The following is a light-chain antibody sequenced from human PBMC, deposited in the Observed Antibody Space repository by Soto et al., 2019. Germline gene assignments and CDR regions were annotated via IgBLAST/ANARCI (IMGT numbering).Light chain of an antibody. CDR2: RNN. CDR1: SSNIGNNN. CDR3: AAWDDRPSGPV. V-gene: IGLV1-47*01. J-gene: IGLJ3*02. Sequence: QSVLTQPPSGSGTPGQRVTISCSRSSSNIGNNNVYWYQQLPGTAPKLLIYRNNQRPSGVPDRFSASKSATSASLAISGLRSEDEADYYCAAWDDRPSGPVFGGGTKVTVL.